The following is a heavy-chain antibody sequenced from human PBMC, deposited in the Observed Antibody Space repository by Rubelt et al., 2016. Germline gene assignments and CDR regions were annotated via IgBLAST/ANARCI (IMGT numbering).Heavy chain of an antibody. D-gene: IGHD1-14*01. CDR2: INAGDGNT. V-gene: IGHV1-3*01. CDR1: GYTFSSYP. CDR3: ARVKGYWYNSQLYLSVGMDV. Sequence: KASGYTFSSYPLHWVRQAPGRRLEWMGRINAGDGNTKYSQKFQERVNITRDTSASTAYMELNSLRSEDTAAYYCARVKGYWYNSQLYLSVGMDVWGQGTTVTVSS. J-gene: IGHJ6*02.